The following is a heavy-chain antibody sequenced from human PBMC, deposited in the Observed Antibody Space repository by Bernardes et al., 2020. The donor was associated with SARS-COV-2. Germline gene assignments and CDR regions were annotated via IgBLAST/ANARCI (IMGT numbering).Heavy chain of an antibody. D-gene: IGHD6-13*01. CDR1: GFTFDDYT. CDR2: ISCGGGST. V-gene: IGHV3-43*01. CDR3: AKFGISSSWYKNDAFDI. J-gene: IGHJ3*02. Sequence: GGSLRLSCAASGFTFDDYTMHWVRQAPGKGLEWVSLISCGGGSTYYADSVKGRFTISRDNSKNSLYLQMNSLRTEDTALYYCAKFGISSSWYKNDAFDIWGQGTMVTVSS.